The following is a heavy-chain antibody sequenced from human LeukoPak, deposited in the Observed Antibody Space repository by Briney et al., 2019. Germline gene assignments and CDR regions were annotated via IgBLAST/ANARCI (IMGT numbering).Heavy chain of an antibody. D-gene: IGHD6-13*01. Sequence: PEALSLTCTVSGGSLSNSSYYWGWLRHPPGKGLGWIGSIYYSGSTYYNPSLKSRVTISVDTSKNLFSLKLSPVIAADAAVYYCARISSSSSTFDYWGQGTLVTVSS. CDR1: GGSLSNSSYY. V-gene: IGHV4-39*01. CDR2: IYYSGST. J-gene: IGHJ4*02. CDR3: ARISSSSSTFDY.